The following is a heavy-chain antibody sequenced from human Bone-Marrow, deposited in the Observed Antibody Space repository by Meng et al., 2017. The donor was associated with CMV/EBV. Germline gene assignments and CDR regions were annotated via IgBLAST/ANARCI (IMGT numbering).Heavy chain of an antibody. CDR1: GFTFNSYS. D-gene: IGHD2-2*01. J-gene: IGHJ6*02. V-gene: IGHV3-21*01. CDR2: ISTSGNYI. CDR3: ARDSVPAHKTGDFHDYFYGMDV. Sequence: GGSLRLSCAASGFTFNSYSMNWVRQAPGKGLEWVSSISTSGNYIYYADSLKGRFTISKDNAKNSLYLQMNSLRGEDTAVYFCARDSVPAHKTGDFHDYFYGMDVCGQGTTVTVSS.